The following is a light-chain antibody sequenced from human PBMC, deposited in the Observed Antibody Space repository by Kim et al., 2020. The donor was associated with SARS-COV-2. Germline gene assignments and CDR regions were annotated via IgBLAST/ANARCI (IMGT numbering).Light chain of an antibody. Sequence: QPVLTQSSSASASLGSSVKLTCTLSSGHSNYFIAWHQQQPGKAPRFLMKVEGSGSYNKGGGVPDRFSGSRSGADRYLIISNLHSEDEADYYCETWDRYNPVFGGGTQLTVL. CDR1: SGHSNYF. CDR2: VEGSGSY. J-gene: IGLJ3*02. CDR3: ETWDRYNPV. V-gene: IGLV4-60*01.